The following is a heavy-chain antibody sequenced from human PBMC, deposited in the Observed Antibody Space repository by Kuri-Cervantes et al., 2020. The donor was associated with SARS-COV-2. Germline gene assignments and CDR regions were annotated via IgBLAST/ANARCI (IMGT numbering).Heavy chain of an antibody. J-gene: IGHJ4*02. V-gene: IGHV1-24*01. Sequence: ASVKVSCKVSGYTLTELSMHWVRQAPGKGLEWMGGFDPEDGETIYAQKFQGRVTMTEDTSTDTAYMELSSLRSEDTAVYYCARDNMLFSGSGFDSWGQGALVTVSS. D-gene: IGHD1-26*01. CDR1: GYTLTELS. CDR3: ARDNMLFSGSGFDS. CDR2: FDPEDGET.